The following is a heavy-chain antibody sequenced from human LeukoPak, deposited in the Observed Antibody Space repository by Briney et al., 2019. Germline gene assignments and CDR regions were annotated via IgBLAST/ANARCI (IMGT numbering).Heavy chain of an antibody. V-gene: IGHV3-23*01. CDR3: AKGYYDYVWGSYYFDY. CDR2: ISGSGGST. J-gene: IGHJ4*02. Sequence: GGSLRLSCAASGFTFSSYAMSWVRQAPGKGLEWVSAISGSGGSTYYADSVKGRFTISRDNSRDTLDLQMNSLRAEDTAVYYCAKGYYDYVWGSYYFDYWGQGTLVTVSS. D-gene: IGHD3-16*01. CDR1: GFTFSSYA.